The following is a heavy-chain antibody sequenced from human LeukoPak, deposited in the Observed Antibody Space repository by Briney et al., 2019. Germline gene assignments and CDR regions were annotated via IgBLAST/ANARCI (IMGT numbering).Heavy chain of an antibody. CDR2: IHWNGGST. CDR3: ARPALYSGTYAYYMDV. J-gene: IGHJ6*03. V-gene: IGHV3-20*04. D-gene: IGHD1-26*01. CDR1: GFTFSSYG. Sequence: GGSLRLSCAASGFTFSSYGMHWVRQAPGKGLEWVSGIHWNGGSTGYADSVKGRFTISRDNAKNSLYLQMNSLRDDDTALYYCARPALYSGTYAYYMDVWGKGTTVTVSS.